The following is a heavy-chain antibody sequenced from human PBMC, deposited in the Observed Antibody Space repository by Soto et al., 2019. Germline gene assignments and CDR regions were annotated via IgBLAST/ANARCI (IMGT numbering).Heavy chain of an antibody. V-gene: IGHV1-18*01. Sequence: QVRLVQSGPELKKPGASVKVSCKTSGYTFYSYGISWVRQAPGLGLEWVGWINAFNGDTNNAEKYQGRVTMTTDTSTTTVYMEVRNLRFDDTAVYYCARWGRGDGYNYLDYWGQGTLVTVSS. J-gene: IGHJ4*02. CDR3: ARWGRGDGYNYLDY. CDR2: INAFNGDT. D-gene: IGHD5-12*01. CDR1: GYTFYSYG.